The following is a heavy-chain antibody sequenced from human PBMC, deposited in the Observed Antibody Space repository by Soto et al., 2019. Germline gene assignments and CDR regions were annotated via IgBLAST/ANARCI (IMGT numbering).Heavy chain of an antibody. V-gene: IGHV4-31*03. CDR1: GGSISSGGYY. CDR2: IYYSGST. D-gene: IGHD3-10*01. J-gene: IGHJ6*02. Sequence: QVQLQESGPGLVKPSQTLSLTCTVSGGSISSGGYYWSWIRQHAGKGLEWIGYIYYSGSTYYNPSLKSRVTISVDTSKNQFSLKLSSVTAADTAVYYCARDEGVTSITMGRGVNLYGMDVWGQGTKVPVSS. CDR3: ARDEGVTSITMGRGVNLYGMDV.